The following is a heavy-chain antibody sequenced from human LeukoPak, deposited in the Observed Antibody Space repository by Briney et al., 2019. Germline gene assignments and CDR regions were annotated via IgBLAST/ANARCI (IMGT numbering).Heavy chain of an antibody. CDR2: ISYDGSNK. Sequence: GGSLRLSCAASGFTFSSYAVHWVRQAPGKGLEWVAVISYDGSNKYYADSVKGRFTISRDNSKNTLYLQMNSLRAEDTAVYYCARDRNLLGYWGQGTLVTVSS. CDR3: ARDRNLLGY. CDR1: GFTFSSYA. D-gene: IGHD1-14*01. J-gene: IGHJ4*02. V-gene: IGHV3-30-3*01.